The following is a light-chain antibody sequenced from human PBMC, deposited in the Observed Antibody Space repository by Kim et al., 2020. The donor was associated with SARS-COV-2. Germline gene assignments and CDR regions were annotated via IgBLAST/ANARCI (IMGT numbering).Light chain of an antibody. CDR2: QDS. J-gene: IGLJ2*01. CDR1: KLGYKY. V-gene: IGLV3-1*01. CDR3: QAWDSSNVV. Sequence: SQGQTASITCSGDKLGYKYACWYQQKPGQSPVLVIYQDSKRPSGIPERFSGSNSGNTATLTISGTQAMDEADYYCQAWDSSNVVFGGGTQLTVL.